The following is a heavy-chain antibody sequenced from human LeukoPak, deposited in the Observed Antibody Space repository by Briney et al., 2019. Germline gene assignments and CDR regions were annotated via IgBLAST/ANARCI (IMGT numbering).Heavy chain of an antibody. CDR3: ARADIVVVPAAMVTYYGMDV. CDR1: GYTFTSYG. J-gene: IGHJ6*02. Sequence: ASVKVSCKASGYTFTSYGISWVRQAPGQGLEWMGWISAYNGNTNYAQKLQGRVTMTTDTSTSTAYMELRSLRSDDTAVYYCARADIVVVPAAMVTYYGMDVWGQGTTVTVSS. V-gene: IGHV1-18*01. CDR2: ISAYNGNT. D-gene: IGHD2-2*01.